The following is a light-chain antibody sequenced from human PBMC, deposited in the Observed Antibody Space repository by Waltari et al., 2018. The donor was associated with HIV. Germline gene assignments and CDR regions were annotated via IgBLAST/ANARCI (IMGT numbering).Light chain of an antibody. Sequence: QSALTQPPSAPGSPGQSVTIPCTGTSSAAGCYNSVSWYQQHPGKAPTLLIYEVSKRPSAVPVLFSGSKSGNTASLTVSGRQAEDEADYYCSSYAGTNNHWVFGGGTKLTVL. CDR3: SSYAGTNNHWV. V-gene: IGLV2-8*01. CDR1: SSAAGCYNS. CDR2: EVS. J-gene: IGLJ3*02.